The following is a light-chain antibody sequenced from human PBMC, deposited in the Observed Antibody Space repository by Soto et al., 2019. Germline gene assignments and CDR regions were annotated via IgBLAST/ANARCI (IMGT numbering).Light chain of an antibody. CDR2: GAS. Sequence: EIVLTQSPGTLSLSPGERATLSCRASQSVSSSYLAWYQQRPGQAPGLLIYGASSRATGIPDRFSGSGSGTDFTLTISRLEPEDFAMYYCQQYGSSPPTFGQGTKVDIK. J-gene: IGKJ1*01. V-gene: IGKV3-20*01. CDR3: QQYGSSPPT. CDR1: QSVSSSY.